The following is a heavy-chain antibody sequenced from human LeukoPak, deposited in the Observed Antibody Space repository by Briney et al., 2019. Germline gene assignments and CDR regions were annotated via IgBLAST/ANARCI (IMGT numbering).Heavy chain of an antibody. D-gene: IGHD6-6*01. J-gene: IGHJ6*02. CDR3: AKDRAARNGMDV. Sequence: SETLSLTCTVSAGSMIGLYWRRLRQRAGKGLEWIGCLYVSGTTTYNTSLKSRVTMSVEPSKHQCSLNLTSVTAADTAVYYCAKDRAARNGMDVWGHGTTVTVS. CDR2: LYVSGTT. CDR1: AGSMIGLY. V-gene: IGHV4-4*07.